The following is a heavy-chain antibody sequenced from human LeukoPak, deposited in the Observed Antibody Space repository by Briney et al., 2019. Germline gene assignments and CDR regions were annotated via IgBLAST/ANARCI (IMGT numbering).Heavy chain of an antibody. CDR2: ISSSSSYI. Sequence: GGSLRLSCAASGFTFSSYSMNWVRQAPGKGLEWVSSISSSSSYIYYADSVKGRFTISRDNAKNSLYLQMNSLGAEDTAVYYCARDREGIAVAGYDYWGEGTLVTVSS. CDR3: ARDREGIAVAGYDY. D-gene: IGHD6-19*01. V-gene: IGHV3-21*01. CDR1: GFTFSSYS. J-gene: IGHJ4*02.